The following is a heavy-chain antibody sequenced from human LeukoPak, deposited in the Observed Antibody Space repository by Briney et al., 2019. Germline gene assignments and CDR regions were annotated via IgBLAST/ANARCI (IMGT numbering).Heavy chain of an antibody. Sequence: SVKVSCKASGGTFSSYAISWVRQAPGQGLEWMGGIIPIFGTANYAQKFQGRVTITADESTSTAYMELSCLRSEDTAVYYCATDRGDYSSGWSPFDYWGQGTLVTVSS. V-gene: IGHV1-69*01. CDR1: GGTFSSYA. CDR3: ATDRGDYSSGWSPFDY. J-gene: IGHJ4*02. D-gene: IGHD6-19*01. CDR2: IIPIFGTA.